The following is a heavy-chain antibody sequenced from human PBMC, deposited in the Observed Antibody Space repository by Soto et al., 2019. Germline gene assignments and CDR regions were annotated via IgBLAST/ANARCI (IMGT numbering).Heavy chain of an antibody. CDR3: ARSSSSYAFDI. CDR2: IYYSGST. CDR1: GGSISSSSYY. V-gene: IGHV4-39*01. Sequence: SETLSLTCTVSGGSISSSSYYWGWIRQPPGKGLEWIGSIYYSGSTYYNPSLKSRVTISVDTSKNQFSLKLSSVTAADTAVYYCARSSSSYAFDIWGQGTMVT. D-gene: IGHD6-6*01. J-gene: IGHJ3*02.